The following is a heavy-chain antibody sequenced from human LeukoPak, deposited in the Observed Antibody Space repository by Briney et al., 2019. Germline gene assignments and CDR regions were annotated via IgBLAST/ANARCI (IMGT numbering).Heavy chain of an antibody. CDR3: ARGGSTYGAVSVP. CDR2: IKQDGSEI. J-gene: IGHJ5*02. D-gene: IGHD5-18*01. V-gene: IGHV3-7*01. CDR1: GLTLSNYW. Sequence: GGSLRLSCAASGLTLSNYWMNWVRQAPGKGLELVANIKQDGSEIYYVDSVKGRFTISRDNAKNALWLQMNSLRVEDTALYYCARGGSTYGAVSVPWGQGTPVTVSS.